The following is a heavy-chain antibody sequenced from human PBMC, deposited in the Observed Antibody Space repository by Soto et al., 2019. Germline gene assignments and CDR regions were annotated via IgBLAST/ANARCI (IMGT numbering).Heavy chain of an antibody. V-gene: IGHV4-61*01. CDR3: ARAELYHYGSGSNLGGMDV. CDR2: IYYSGST. Sequence: SETLSLTCTVSGGSVSSGSYYWSWIRLPPGKGLEWIGYIYYSGSTNYNPSLKSRVTISVDTSKNQFSLQLYSVTPEDTAVYYCARAELYHYGSGSNLGGMDVWGQGTTVTVSS. CDR1: GGSVSSGSYY. J-gene: IGHJ6*02. D-gene: IGHD3-10*01.